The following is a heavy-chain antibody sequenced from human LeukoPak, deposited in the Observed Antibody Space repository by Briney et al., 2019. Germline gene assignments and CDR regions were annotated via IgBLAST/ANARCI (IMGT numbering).Heavy chain of an antibody. D-gene: IGHD6-6*01. Sequence: ETLSLTCTVSGGSISSYYWSWIRQPPGKGLEWIGYIYYSGSTNYNPSLKSRVTISVDTSKNQFSLKLSSVTTADTAVYYCARQLEYSSSSGFDYWGQGTLVTVSS. J-gene: IGHJ4*02. CDR2: IYYSGST. CDR3: ARQLEYSSSSGFDY. CDR1: GGSISSYY. V-gene: IGHV4-59*08.